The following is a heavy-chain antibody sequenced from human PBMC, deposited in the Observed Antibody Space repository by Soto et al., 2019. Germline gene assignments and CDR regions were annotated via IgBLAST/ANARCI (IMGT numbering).Heavy chain of an antibody. V-gene: IGHV4-59*08. D-gene: IGHD2-8*01. Sequence: QVQLQESGPGLVKPSETLSLTCTVSGGFLSRSYWSWIRQSPGKGLEWIGYIYESGSTSYNPSLKSRVAVTIDMSKNHFSVTLRSVTAADTAVYYCVRHLPVPMAVGSFDIWGRGTLITVSS. CDR3: VRHLPVPMAVGSFDI. CDR1: GGFLSRSY. CDR2: IYESGST. J-gene: IGHJ3*02.